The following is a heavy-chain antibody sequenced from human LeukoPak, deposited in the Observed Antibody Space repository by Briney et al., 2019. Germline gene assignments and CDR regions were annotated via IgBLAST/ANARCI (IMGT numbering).Heavy chain of an antibody. V-gene: IGHV3-30*18. J-gene: IGHJ3*02. Sequence: PGGSLKLSCAASGFTFSNYGMHWVRQAPGKGLEWVTVISYDGSYQYYADSVKGRFTISRDNSKNTLYLQMNSLRAEDTAVYYCAKLCVDSSGYYYVQDAFDIWGQGTIVTVSS. CDR2: ISYDGSYQ. D-gene: IGHD3-22*01. CDR3: AKLCVDSSGYYYVQDAFDI. CDR1: GFTFSNYG.